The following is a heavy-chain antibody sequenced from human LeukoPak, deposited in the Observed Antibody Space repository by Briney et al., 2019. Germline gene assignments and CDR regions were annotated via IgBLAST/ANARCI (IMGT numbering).Heavy chain of an antibody. CDR2: IKQDGSEK. Sequence: GGSLRLSCAASGFTFSSYWMSWVRQAPGKGLEWVANIKQDGSEKYYVDSVKGRLTISRDNAKNSLYLQMNSLRAEDTAVYYCASSGSGSMGAFDIWGQGTMVTVSS. CDR1: GFTFSSYW. J-gene: IGHJ3*02. D-gene: IGHD3-10*01. CDR3: ASSGSGSMGAFDI. V-gene: IGHV3-7*01.